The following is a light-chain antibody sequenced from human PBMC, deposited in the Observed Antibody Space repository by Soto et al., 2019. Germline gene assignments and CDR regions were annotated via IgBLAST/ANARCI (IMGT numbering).Light chain of an antibody. J-gene: IGKJ1*01. V-gene: IGKV3-15*01. Sequence: EIVITQSPATLSVSPGERATLSCRASQSVSSDLVWYQQKAGQAPRLLIYGASTRATGIPARFSGSGSGTEFTLTISSLQSEDFAVYYCQQYNNWPRTFGQGTKVDIK. CDR3: QQYNNWPRT. CDR2: GAS. CDR1: QSVSSD.